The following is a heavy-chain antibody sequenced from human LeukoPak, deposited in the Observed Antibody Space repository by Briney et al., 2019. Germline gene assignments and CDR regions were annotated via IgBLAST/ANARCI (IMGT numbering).Heavy chain of an antibody. V-gene: IGHV1-69*01. CDR3: ARGPFGATYYYYMDV. CDR1: GGTFSSYA. CDR2: IIPIFGTA. D-gene: IGHD1-26*01. Sequence: SVKVSCKASGGTFSSYAISWVRQAPGQGLEWMGGIIPIFGTANYAQKFQGRVTITADESTSTAYMELSSLRSEDTAVYYCARGPFGATYYYYMDVWGKGTTVTVSS. J-gene: IGHJ6*03.